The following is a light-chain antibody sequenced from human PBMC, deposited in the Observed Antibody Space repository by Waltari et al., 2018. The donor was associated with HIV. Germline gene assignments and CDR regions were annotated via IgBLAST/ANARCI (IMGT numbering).Light chain of an antibody. CDR2: EVS. CDR1: SSDVGGYNY. V-gene: IGLV2-8*01. Sequence: QSALTQPPSASGSPGQSVTISCTGTSSDVGGYNYVPWYQQHPGKAPKLMIYEVSKRPSGVPDRFSCSKSGNTASLTVSGLQAEDEADYYCSSYAGSNNFGVFGGGTKLTVL. CDR3: SSYAGSNNFGV. J-gene: IGLJ2*01.